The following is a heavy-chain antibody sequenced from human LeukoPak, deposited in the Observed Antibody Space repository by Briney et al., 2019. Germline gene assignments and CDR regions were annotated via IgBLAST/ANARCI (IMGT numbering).Heavy chain of an antibody. CDR3: AVGPNYYYLDY. J-gene: IGHJ4*02. Sequence: KPSETLSLTCSVSGASNSNQYWSWVRQPPGKGLEWIGYIYNSGSTNNNPSLKSRVTISVDTSKNQFSLKLSSVTSADTAVYYCAVGPNYYYLDYWGQGTLVTVSS. V-gene: IGHV4-59*11. CDR2: IYNSGST. D-gene: IGHD5-24*01. CDR1: GASNSNQY.